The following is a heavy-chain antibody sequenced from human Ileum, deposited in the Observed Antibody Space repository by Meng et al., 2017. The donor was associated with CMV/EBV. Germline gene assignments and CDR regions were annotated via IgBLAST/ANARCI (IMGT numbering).Heavy chain of an antibody. D-gene: IGHD3-3*01. Sequence: ASVKVSCKASGYTFTSYYMHWVRQAPGQGLEWMGIINPSGGSTSCAQKFQGRVTMTRDTYTSTVYMELSSLRSEDTAVYYCARGGGVVMTYYYYGMDVWGQGTTVTVSS. CDR3: ARGGGVVMTYYYYGMDV. CDR2: INPSGGST. CDR1: GYTFTSYY. J-gene: IGHJ6*02. V-gene: IGHV1-46*01.